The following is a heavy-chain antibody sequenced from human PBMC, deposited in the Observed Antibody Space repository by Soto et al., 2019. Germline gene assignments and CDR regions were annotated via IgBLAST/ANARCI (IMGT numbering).Heavy chain of an antibody. CDR2: IYIGGST. Sequence: GSLRLSCAASGFTVSSEFMNWVRQAPGKGLEWVSVIYIGGSTYYADAVKGRFTISRDNSKNMLYLQMNSLRAEDTAMYYCARGKDYFDSSGYYPFDPWGQGTLVTVSS. CDR1: GFTVSSEF. V-gene: IGHV3-53*01. CDR3: ARGKDYFDSSGYYPFDP. J-gene: IGHJ5*02. D-gene: IGHD3-22*01.